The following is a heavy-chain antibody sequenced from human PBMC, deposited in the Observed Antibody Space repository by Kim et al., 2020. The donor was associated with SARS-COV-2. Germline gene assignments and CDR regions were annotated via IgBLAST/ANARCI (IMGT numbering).Heavy chain of an antibody. D-gene: IGHD2-2*01. CDR1: MNNYY. CDR2: IFYSGTT. CDR3: ARGGTNQLAQV. Sequence: MNNYYWNWIRQPPGKELEWMGYIFYSGTTNYNPSVKSRLSISLDTSKNQFSLNLTSVTAADTAVYFCARGGTNQLAQVWGQGTLVTVSS. V-gene: IGHV4-59*13. J-gene: IGHJ4*02.